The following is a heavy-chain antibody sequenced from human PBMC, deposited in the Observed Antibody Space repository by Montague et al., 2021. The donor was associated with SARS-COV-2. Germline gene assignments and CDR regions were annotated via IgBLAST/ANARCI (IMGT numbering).Heavy chain of an antibody. V-gene: IGHV3-33*06. CDR3: AKDGQRQLLSFFDA. CDR1: GFSFSRYG. Sequence: SLRLSCAASGFSFSRYGMNWVRQAPGKGLEWVALIWNDGSDKYYADSVKGRSTISRDNSKNMLFLHMNSLRAEDTATYYCAKDGQRQLLSFFDAWGQGALITVSS. D-gene: IGHD3-16*02. CDR2: IWNDGSDK. J-gene: IGHJ4*02.